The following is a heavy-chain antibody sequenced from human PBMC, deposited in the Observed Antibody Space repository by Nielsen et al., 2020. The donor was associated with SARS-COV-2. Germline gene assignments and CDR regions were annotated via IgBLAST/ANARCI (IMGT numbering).Heavy chain of an antibody. CDR1: GFTFSNYE. CDR3: ARDWTERKTATGSLKGTYYGFDI. J-gene: IGHJ6*02. Sequence: GESLKISCSVSGFTFSNYEMNWVRQAPGKGLGWISYISSSSTSIYYADSVKGRFTISRDNAKNSLYLQMNSLRAEDTAVYYCARDWTERKTATGSLKGTYYGFDIWGQGTTVTVSS. V-gene: IGHV3-48*03. CDR2: ISSSSTSI. D-gene: IGHD3-10*01.